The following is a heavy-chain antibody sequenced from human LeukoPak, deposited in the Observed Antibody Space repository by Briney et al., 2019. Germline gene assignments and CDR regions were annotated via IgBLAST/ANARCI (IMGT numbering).Heavy chain of an antibody. CDR3: AKDKVPDGRWNFHS. D-gene: IGHD1-1*01. J-gene: IGHJ4*02. V-gene: IGHV3-23*01. CDR2: IYGDASET. Sequence: TGGSLRLSCAASGFTFSTYTMNWVRQAPGRGLEWVSGIYGDASETYYADSVKGRFAISRDNSKNTLYLHMSSLRADDTAIYYCAKDKVPDGRWNFHSWGQGTLVTVSS. CDR1: GFTFSTYT.